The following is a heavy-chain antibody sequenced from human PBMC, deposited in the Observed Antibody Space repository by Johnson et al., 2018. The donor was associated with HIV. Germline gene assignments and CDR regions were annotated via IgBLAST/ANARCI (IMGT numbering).Heavy chain of an antibody. V-gene: IGHV3-64*01. D-gene: IGHD3-22*01. CDR2: ISTNGGST. CDR3: ARYHYYDSSGSLDDAFDI. Sequence: VQLVESGGGVVKPGGSLRLSCAGSGFTFSSFAMHWVRQAPGKGLENVSSISTNGGSTHYANSVKGRFTISRDNSKNTLYLQMGSLRTEDMAMYYCARYHYYDSSGSLDDAFDIWGQGTMVTVSS. J-gene: IGHJ3*02. CDR1: GFTFSSFA.